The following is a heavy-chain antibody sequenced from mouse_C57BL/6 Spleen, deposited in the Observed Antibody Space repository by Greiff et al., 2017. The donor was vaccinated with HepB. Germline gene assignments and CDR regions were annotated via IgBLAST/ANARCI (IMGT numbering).Heavy chain of an antibody. D-gene: IGHD2-1*01. CDR2: ISDGGSYT. CDR3: ARDRGNYVAAY. CDR1: GFTFSSYA. Sequence: EVKLMESGGGLVKPGGSLKLSCAASGFTFSSYAMSWVRQTPEKRLEWVATISDGGSYTYYPENVKGRFTISRDNAKNNLYLQMSHLKSEDTAMYYCARDRGNYVAAYWGQGTLVTVSA. V-gene: IGHV5-4*01. J-gene: IGHJ3*01.